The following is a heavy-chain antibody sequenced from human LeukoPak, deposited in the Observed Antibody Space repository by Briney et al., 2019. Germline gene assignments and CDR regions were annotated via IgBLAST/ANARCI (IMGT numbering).Heavy chain of an antibody. CDR3: ARAYAYGPNYYFDY. CDR1: GGSISNYY. J-gene: IGHJ4*02. CDR2: IYYSGST. V-gene: IGHV4-59*01. Sequence: PSETLSLXCSFSGGSISNYYWSWVRQPPGKGLEWIGYIYYSGSTDYNPSLKSRVTISIDTSKNHFSLRLSSVTAADTASYYCARAYAYGPNYYFDYWGQGTLVTVSS. D-gene: IGHD4/OR15-4a*01.